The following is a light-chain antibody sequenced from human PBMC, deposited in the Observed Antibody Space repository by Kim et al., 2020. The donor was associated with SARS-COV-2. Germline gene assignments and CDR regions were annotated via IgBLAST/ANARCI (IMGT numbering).Light chain of an antibody. CDR1: QNVVTNY. V-gene: IGKV3-20*01. J-gene: IGKJ5*01. Sequence: EIVLTQSPGTLSLSPGERATLSCRASQNVVTNYLAWYQQRPVQAPRLLIYGASSRATDIPDRFTGSGSGTDFTLTISRLEPEDFAVYYCQQYSSSPGTFGQGTRLEIK. CDR3: QQYSSSPGT. CDR2: GAS.